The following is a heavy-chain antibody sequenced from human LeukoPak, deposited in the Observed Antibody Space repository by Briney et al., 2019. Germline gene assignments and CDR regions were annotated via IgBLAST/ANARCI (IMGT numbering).Heavy chain of an antibody. V-gene: IGHV3-7*03. D-gene: IGHD2/OR15-2a*01. J-gene: IGHJ1*01. CDR2: IKQDGSEK. CDR1: GFTFSSYW. CDR3: ATYSITGAWAEYFLH. Sequence: GGSLRLSCAASGFTFSSYWMSWVRQAPGKGLEWVANIKQDGSEKYYVDSVKGRFTISRDNAKNSLYLQMNSLRAEDTAVYYCATYSITGAWAEYFLHWGQGTLVTVSS.